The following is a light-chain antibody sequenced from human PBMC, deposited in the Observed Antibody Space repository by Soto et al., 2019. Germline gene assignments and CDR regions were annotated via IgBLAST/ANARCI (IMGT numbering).Light chain of an antibody. CDR3: HQYDSSPYT. CDR2: RAS. J-gene: IGKJ2*01. V-gene: IGKV3-15*01. Sequence: EIVMTQSPATLSVSPGERATLSCRASQSISSNLAWYQQKLGQAPRLLIYRASTRATGIPARFSGSGSGTEFTLTISSLQSEDFALYYCHQYDSSPYTFGQGTKLDIK. CDR1: QSISSN.